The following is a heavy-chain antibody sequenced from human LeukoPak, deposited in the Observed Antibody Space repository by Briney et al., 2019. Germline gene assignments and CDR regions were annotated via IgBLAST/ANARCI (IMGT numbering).Heavy chain of an antibody. J-gene: IGHJ4*02. D-gene: IGHD3-3*01. Sequence: GGSLRLSCAASGFTFSDYYMSWIRQAPGKGLEWVSYISGSGSAIYYADSMKGRFTISRDNAKNSLFLQMNSLTAEDTALYYCARGTTTIFGVAPTYFDYWGQGTLVTVSS. CDR1: GFTFSDYY. CDR2: ISGSGSAI. CDR3: ARGTTTIFGVAPTYFDY. V-gene: IGHV3-11*04.